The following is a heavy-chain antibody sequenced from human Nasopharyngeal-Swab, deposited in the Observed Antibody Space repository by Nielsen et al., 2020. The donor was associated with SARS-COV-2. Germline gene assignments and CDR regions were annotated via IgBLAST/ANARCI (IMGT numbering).Heavy chain of an antibody. Sequence: WIRQPPGKGLEWIGEINHSGSTNYNPSLKSRVTMSVDTSKNQFSLKLSSVTAADTAVYYCARRTRYGITGTRGGFPVWGKGTTVTVSS. J-gene: IGHJ6*04. CDR3: ARRTRYGITGTRGGFPV. CDR2: INHSGST. D-gene: IGHD1-7*01. V-gene: IGHV4-34*01.